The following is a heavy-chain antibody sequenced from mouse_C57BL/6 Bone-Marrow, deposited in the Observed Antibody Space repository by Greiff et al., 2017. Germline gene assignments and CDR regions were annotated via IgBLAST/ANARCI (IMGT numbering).Heavy chain of an antibody. CDR3: ALLLPFAY. V-gene: IGHV5-4*03. D-gene: IGHD2-12*01. CDR2: ISAGGSYT. CDR1: GFTFSSYA. Sequence: EVKLVESGGGLVKPGGSLKISCAASGFTFSSYAMSWVRQTPEKRLEWVATISAGGSYTYYPDNVKGRFTISRDNAKNNLYLQLSNLKSEDTAMYYCALLLPFAYWGQGTLVTVSA. J-gene: IGHJ3*01.